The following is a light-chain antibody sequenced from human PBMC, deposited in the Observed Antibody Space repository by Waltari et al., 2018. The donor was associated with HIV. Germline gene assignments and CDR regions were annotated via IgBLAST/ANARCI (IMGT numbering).Light chain of an antibody. CDR2: GAS. Sequence: TQSPGTLSLSPGERATLSCRASQSVSNNYLAWYQQKPGQAPKLLIYGASSRATGSPDRFSGSGSGTDFTLTISRLEPEDFAVYYCQQYGTSPLTFGGGTNVDMK. V-gene: IGKV3-20*01. CDR1: QSVSNNY. CDR3: QQYGTSPLT. J-gene: IGKJ4*01.